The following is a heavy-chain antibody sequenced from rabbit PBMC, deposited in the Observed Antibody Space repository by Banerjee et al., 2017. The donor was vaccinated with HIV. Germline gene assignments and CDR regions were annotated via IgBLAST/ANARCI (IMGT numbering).Heavy chain of an antibody. CDR3: ARDLAGVIGWNFNL. CDR2: IYAGSSGSA. CDR1: GFTISSSYY. J-gene: IGHJ4*01. D-gene: IGHD4-1*01. Sequence: QSLEESGGDLVQPGASLTLTCKASGFTISSSYYMCWVRQAPGKGLEWIGCIYAGSSGSAYYASWARGRFTISKTSSTTVTLQMTSLTAADTATYFCARDLAGVIGWNFNLWGPGTLVT. V-gene: IGHV1S40*01.